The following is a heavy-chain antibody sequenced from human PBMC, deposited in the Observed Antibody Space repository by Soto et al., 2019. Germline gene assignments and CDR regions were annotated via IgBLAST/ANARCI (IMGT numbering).Heavy chain of an antibody. D-gene: IGHD3-16*01. CDR1: GGTFSSYA. CDR2: IIPIFGTA. CDR3: ARVTTFGEGAFDI. J-gene: IGHJ3*02. V-gene: IGHV1-69*13. Sequence: ASVKVSCKASGGTFSSYAISWVRQAPGQGLEWMGGIIPIFGTANYAQKFQGRVTITADESTSTAYMELSSLRSEDTAVYYCARVTTFGEGAFDIWGQGTMVTVSS.